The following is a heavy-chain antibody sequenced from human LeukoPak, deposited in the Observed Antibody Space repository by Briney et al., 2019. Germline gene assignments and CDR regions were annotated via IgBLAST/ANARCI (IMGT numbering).Heavy chain of an antibody. Sequence: GASVKVSCKASGGTFSSYAMSWVRQAPGKGLEWVSAISGSGGSTYYADSVKGRFTISRDNSKNTLYLQMNSLRAEDTAVYYCAKDKVPRQDTLFDYWGQGTLVTVSS. D-gene: IGHD3-16*01. CDR1: GGTFSSYA. J-gene: IGHJ4*02. V-gene: IGHV3-23*01. CDR3: AKDKVPRQDTLFDY. CDR2: ISGSGGST.